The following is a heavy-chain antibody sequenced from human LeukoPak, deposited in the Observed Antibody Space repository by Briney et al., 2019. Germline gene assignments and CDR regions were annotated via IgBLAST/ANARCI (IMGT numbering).Heavy chain of an antibody. V-gene: IGHV4-4*07. CDR1: GGSISSYY. D-gene: IGHD5-24*01. CDR3: AGDKRGMATTPLYYFDY. CDR2: IYTSGST. J-gene: IGHJ4*02. Sequence: PSETLSLTCTVSGGSISSYYWSWIRQPAGKGLEWIGRIYTSGSTNYNPSLKSRVTMSVDTSKNQFSLKLSSVTAADTAVYYCAGDKRGMATTPLYYFDYWGQGTLVTVSS.